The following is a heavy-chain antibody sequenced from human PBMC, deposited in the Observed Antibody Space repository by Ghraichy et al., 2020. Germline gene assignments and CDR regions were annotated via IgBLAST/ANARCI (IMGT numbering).Heavy chain of an antibody. D-gene: IGHD6-13*01. CDR2: MWFDGSNQ. Sequence: GGSLRLSCTASGFIFSSYGMHWVRQAPGKGLEWVAVMWFDGSNQNYGDSVKGRFTISRDNPKNTLYLQMNSLRAEDTAVYNCARDSASSWRSYNGLDAWGQGTTVTVSS. V-gene: IGHV3-33*08. CDR1: GFIFSSYG. CDR3: ARDSASSWRSYNGLDA. J-gene: IGHJ6*02.